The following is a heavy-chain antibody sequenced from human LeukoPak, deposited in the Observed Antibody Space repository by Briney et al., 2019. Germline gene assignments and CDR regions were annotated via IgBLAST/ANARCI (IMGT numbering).Heavy chain of an antibody. CDR3: AKVWLGELSHFDY. Sequence: PGGSLRLSCAASGFTFSSYAMSWVRQAPGKGLEWVAGISARGTNTKHADSVKGRITISRDNSKNTLYLQMNSLRAEDTAVYYCAKVWLGELSHFDYCGQGSPVTVSS. D-gene: IGHD3-16*02. CDR2: ISARGTNT. J-gene: IGHJ4*02. CDR1: GFTFSSYA. V-gene: IGHV3-23*01.